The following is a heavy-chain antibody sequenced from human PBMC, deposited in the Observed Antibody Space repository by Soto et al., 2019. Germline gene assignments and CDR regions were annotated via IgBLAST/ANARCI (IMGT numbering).Heavy chain of an antibody. J-gene: IGHJ4*02. CDR2: VNTYNGNP. V-gene: IGHV1-18*01. Sequence: QLQLVQSGGELKKPGASVKVACKASGYTFTNYAISWVRQAPGRGLEWMGWVNTYNGNPNYAQIFQGRVTMTTDTSTGTAYMELRSLKSDDSAIYYCARDSQYSTSWQRFDSWGQGTLVTVSS. CDR3: ARDSQYSTSWQRFDS. CDR1: GYTFTNYA. D-gene: IGHD6-13*01.